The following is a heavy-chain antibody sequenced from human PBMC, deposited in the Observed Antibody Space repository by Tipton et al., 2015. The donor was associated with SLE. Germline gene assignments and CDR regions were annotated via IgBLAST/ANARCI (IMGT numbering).Heavy chain of an antibody. CDR3: ARAGYSSGWYGDYFDY. V-gene: IGHV3-48*03. Sequence: SLRLSCAASGFTFSSYEMNWVRQAPGKGLEWVSYISSSGSTIYYADSVKGRFTISRDNAKNSLYLQMNSLRAEDTAVYYCARAGYSSGWYGDYFDYWGRGPLVTVSS. D-gene: IGHD6-19*01. J-gene: IGHJ4*02. CDR2: ISSSGSTI. CDR1: GFTFSSYE.